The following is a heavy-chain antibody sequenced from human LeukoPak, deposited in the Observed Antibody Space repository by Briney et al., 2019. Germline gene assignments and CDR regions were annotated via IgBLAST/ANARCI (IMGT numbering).Heavy chain of an antibody. J-gene: IGHJ4*02. D-gene: IGHD5-12*01. Sequence: GGSLRLSCAASGFTFSSYWMSWVRQAPGKGLEWVANIKQDGSEKYYVDSVKGRFTISRDNAKNSLYLQMNSLRAEDTAVYYCARAAGGYDFLGFDYWGQGTLVTVSS. CDR3: ARAAGGYDFLGFDY. CDR1: GFTFSSYW. V-gene: IGHV3-7*01. CDR2: IKQDGSEK.